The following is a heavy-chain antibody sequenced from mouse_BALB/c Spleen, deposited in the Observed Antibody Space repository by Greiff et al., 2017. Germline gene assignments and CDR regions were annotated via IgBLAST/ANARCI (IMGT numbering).Heavy chain of an antibody. J-gene: IGHJ3*01. Sequence: QVQLQQSGPSLVQPSQSLSITCTVSGFSLTSYGVHWVRQSPGKGLGWLGVIWRGGSTDYNAAFMSRLSITKDNSKSQVFFKMNSLQADDTAIYYCAKSDYGNTWFAYWGQGTLVTVSA. V-gene: IGHV2-5-1*01. CDR1: GFSLTSYG. CDR3: AKSDYGNTWFAY. D-gene: IGHD2-1*01. CDR2: IWRGGST.